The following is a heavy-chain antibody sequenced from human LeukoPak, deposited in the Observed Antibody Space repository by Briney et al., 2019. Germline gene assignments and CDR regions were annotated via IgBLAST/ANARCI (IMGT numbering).Heavy chain of an antibody. J-gene: IGHJ6*03. V-gene: IGHV3-66*01. D-gene: IGHD1-26*01. CDR2: IYSGGST. Sequence: PGGSLRLSCAASGFTVSSNYMNWVRQAPGKGLEWVSVIYSGGSTYYADSVKGRFTISRDNSKNTLYLQMSSLRAEDTAVYYCAKVAEVGATGYYYYMDVWGRGTTVTISS. CDR3: AKVAEVGATGYYYYMDV. CDR1: GFTVSSNY.